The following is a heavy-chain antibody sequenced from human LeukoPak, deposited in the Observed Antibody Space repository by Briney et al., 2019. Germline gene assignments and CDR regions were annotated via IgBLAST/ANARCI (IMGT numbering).Heavy chain of an antibody. CDR3: ARGLLLWFGEAPGSDYFDY. D-gene: IGHD3-10*01. Sequence: GESLKISCKGSGYSFTSYWIGWVRQMPGKGLEWMGIIYPGDSDTRYSPSFQGQVTISADKSISTAYLQWGSLKASDTAMYYCARGLLLWFGEAPGSDYFDYWGQGTLVTVSS. CDR1: GYSFTSYW. CDR2: IYPGDSDT. V-gene: IGHV5-51*01. J-gene: IGHJ4*02.